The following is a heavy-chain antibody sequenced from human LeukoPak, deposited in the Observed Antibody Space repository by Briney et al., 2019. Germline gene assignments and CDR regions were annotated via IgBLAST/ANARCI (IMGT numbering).Heavy chain of an antibody. CDR2: ISARAGST. V-gene: IGHV3-23*01. Sequence: GGSLRLSCAASGFTYDVYAMSWVRQAPAKGLELVSDISARAGSTFYADSVKGRFTFSRDNSKNTLYVQMNSLRAEDTAVYYCAKKESTVTTFFENWGQGTLVTVSS. J-gene: IGHJ4*02. CDR3: AKKESTVTTFFEN. CDR1: GFTYDVYA. D-gene: IGHD4-17*01.